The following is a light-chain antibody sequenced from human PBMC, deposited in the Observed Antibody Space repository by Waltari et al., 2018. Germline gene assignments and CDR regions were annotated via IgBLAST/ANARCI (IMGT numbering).Light chain of an antibody. Sequence: EIVMMQSPATPSMSPGERVTLSCRSSHRVSSNLAWYQQKPGQPPSLLLYDSYTRAPGIPARFSGSGSGTEFTLTISSLKSEDFAVYYCQQYNNWPSFTFGPGTKVDIK. V-gene: IGKV3D-15*01. J-gene: IGKJ3*01. CDR3: QQYNNWPSFT. CDR1: HRVSSN. CDR2: DSY.